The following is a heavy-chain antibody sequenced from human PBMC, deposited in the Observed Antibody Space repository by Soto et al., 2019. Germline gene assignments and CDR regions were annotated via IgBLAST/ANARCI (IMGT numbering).Heavy chain of an antibody. CDR3: AIGYGSGSYYKGPDY. J-gene: IGHJ4*02. V-gene: IGHV1-69*02. D-gene: IGHD3-10*01. Sequence: SVKVSCKASGGTFSSYTISWVRQAPGQGLEWMGRIIPILGITNYAQKFQGRVTITADKSTSTAYMELSSLRSEDTAVYYCAIGYGSGSYYKGPDYWRQGTLVTVSS. CDR2: IIPILGIT. CDR1: GGTFSSYT.